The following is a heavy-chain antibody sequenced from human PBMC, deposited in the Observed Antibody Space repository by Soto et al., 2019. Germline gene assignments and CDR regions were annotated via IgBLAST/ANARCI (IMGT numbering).Heavy chain of an antibody. J-gene: IGHJ5*02. Sequence: SGPTLVNPTQTLRLTCAFSGFSLSASGASVGWIRQPPGKALEWLAHIYWNDDKRYSPSLRSRLTISKDTSKNQVVLTFTNMDPADTGTYYGVHRLDFSGQAFDPRGKGPRVTVSS. CDR1: GFSLSASGAS. D-gene: IGHD3-3*01. CDR3: VHRLDFSGQAFDP. CDR2: IYWNDDK. V-gene: IGHV2-5*01.